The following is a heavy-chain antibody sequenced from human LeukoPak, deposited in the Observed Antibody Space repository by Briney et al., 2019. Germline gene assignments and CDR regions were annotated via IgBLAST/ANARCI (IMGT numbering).Heavy chain of an antibody. CDR3: ARAPLYGGHADWFDP. Sequence: SETLSLTCTVSGGSISSYYWSWIRQPPGKGLEWIGYIYYSGSTNYNPSLKSRVTISVDTSKNQFSLKLSSVTAADTAVYYCARAPLYGGHADWFDPWGQGTLVTVSS. CDR1: GGSISSYY. CDR2: IYYSGST. J-gene: IGHJ5*02. V-gene: IGHV4-59*01. D-gene: IGHD4-23*01.